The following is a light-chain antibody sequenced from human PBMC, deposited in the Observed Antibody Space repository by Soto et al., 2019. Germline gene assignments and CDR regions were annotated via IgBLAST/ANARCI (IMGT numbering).Light chain of an antibody. J-gene: IGKJ1*01. Sequence: EIVMTQSPATLSVSPGERATLSCRASQSVSSNLAWYQQKPGQAPRLLIYGASTRATGMPARFSGSGSGTAFTLTISSLQSEDCAVYYCQHYSNWPPWTFGQGTKVEIK. CDR2: GAS. V-gene: IGKV3-15*01. CDR3: QHYSNWPPWT. CDR1: QSVSSN.